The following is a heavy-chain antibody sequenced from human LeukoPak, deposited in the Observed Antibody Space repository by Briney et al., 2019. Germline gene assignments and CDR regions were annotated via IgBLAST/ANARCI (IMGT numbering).Heavy chain of an antibody. V-gene: IGHV1-69*13. CDR1: GGTFSTFA. D-gene: IGHD3-16*02. J-gene: IGHJ4*02. CDR2: IIPMFAAA. Sequence: GASVKISCKASGGTFSTFAISWVRQAPGQGLEWMGGIIPMFAAANYPQKFQGRLTIIADESTSSAPMELTSLRAEDTAIYYCALPAVIGTSTYYFDYWGQGTLVTVSS. CDR3: ALPAVIGTSTYYFDY.